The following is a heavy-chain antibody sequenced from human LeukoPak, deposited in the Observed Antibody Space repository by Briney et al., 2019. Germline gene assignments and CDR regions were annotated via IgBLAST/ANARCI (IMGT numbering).Heavy chain of an antibody. CDR1: GGSFSGYY. CDR3: ASSGGFGELALFDY. V-gene: IGHV4-34*01. D-gene: IGHD3-10*01. CDR2: INHSGST. Sequence: NPSETLSLTCAVYGGSFSGYYWSWIRQPPGKGLEWIGEINHSGSTNYNPSLKSRVTISVDTSKNQFSLKLSSVTAADTAVYYCASSGGFGELALFDYWGQGTLVTVSS. J-gene: IGHJ4*02.